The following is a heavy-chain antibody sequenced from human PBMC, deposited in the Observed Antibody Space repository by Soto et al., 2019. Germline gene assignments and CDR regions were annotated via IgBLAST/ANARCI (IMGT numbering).Heavy chain of an antibody. J-gene: IGHJ5*02. CDR3: ARGILGYCSSGSCSNWFDP. CDR2: ISHSGNT. Sequence: QVQLQESGPRLVKPSQTLSLTCTVSGGSISSDAYYWTWIRQHPGKGLEWLGSISHSGNTYYNPSLKSRLTILLDTSQNQFSLKLNSLTTADTAVYFCARGILGYCSSGSCSNWFDPWGQGTLVTVSS. D-gene: IGHD2-15*01. CDR1: GGSISSDAYY. V-gene: IGHV4-31*03.